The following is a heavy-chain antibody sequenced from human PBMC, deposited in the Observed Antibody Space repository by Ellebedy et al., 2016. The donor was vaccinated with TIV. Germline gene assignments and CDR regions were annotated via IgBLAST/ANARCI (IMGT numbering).Heavy chain of an antibody. D-gene: IGHD2-2*01. J-gene: IGHJ5*02. V-gene: IGHV1-2*02. CDR1: GYTFTGYY. CDR3: AREGTVPAHNWFDP. Sequence: AASVKVSCKASGYTFTGYYMHWVRQAPGQGLEWMGWINPNSGGTNYAQKFQGRVTMTRDTSISTAYMELSRLRSDDTAVYYCAREGTVPAHNWFDPWGQGTLVTVSS. CDR2: INPNSGGT.